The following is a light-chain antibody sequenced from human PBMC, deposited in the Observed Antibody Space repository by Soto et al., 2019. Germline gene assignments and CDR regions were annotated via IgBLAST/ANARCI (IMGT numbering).Light chain of an antibody. CDR3: QHYNSYSEA. V-gene: IGKV1-5*01. Sequence: DVEVTQSQSSLSASVGDRVTITCRASQSISNWLAWYQQKPGTAPKVLIYHASNLQSGVPSRFSGSGSGTEFTLTISSLQPDDFATYYCQHYNSYSEAFGQGTKVDIK. J-gene: IGKJ1*01. CDR2: HAS. CDR1: QSISNW.